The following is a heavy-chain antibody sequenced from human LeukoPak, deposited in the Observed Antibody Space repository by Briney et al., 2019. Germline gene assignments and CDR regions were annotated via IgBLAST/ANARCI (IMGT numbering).Heavy chain of an antibody. Sequence: PSETLSLTCTVSGGSISSGDYYWSWIRQPPGKGLEWIGYIYYSGSTYYNPSLKSRVTISVDTSKNQFSLKLSSVTAADTAVYYCARALVISGDYVSGVDYYYYYGMDAWGQGTTVTVSS. CDR1: GGSISSGDYY. CDR3: ARALVISGDYVSGVDYYYYYGMDA. CDR2: IYYSGST. D-gene: IGHD4-17*01. J-gene: IGHJ6*02. V-gene: IGHV4-30-4*01.